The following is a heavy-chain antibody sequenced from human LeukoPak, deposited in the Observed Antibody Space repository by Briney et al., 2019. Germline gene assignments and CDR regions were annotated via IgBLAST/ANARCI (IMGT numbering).Heavy chain of an antibody. CDR3: ARCGVGVAAAAANC. J-gene: IGHJ4*02. CDR2: INSDGSWT. D-gene: IGHD6-13*01. CDR1: GNYW. V-gene: IGHV3-74*01. Sequence: GGSLRLSCVASGNYWMHWVRQAPGKGLVWVSHINSDGSWTSYADSVKGRFTISKDNAKNTVYLQMNSLRAEDTAVYYCARCGVGVAAAAANCWGQGTLLTVSS.